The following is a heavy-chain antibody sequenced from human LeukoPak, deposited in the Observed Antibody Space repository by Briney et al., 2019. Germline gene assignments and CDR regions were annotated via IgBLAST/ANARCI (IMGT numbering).Heavy chain of an antibody. CDR1: GGSISSYY. J-gene: IGHJ4*02. Sequence: PSETLSLTCTVSGGSISSYYWSWIRQPAGKGLEWIGRIYTSGSTNYNPSLKSRVTISVDTSKDQFSLKLSSVTAADTAVYYCARGSSSWYRLYFDYWGQGTLVTVSS. D-gene: IGHD6-13*01. V-gene: IGHV4-4*07. CDR3: ARGSSSWYRLYFDY. CDR2: IYTSGST.